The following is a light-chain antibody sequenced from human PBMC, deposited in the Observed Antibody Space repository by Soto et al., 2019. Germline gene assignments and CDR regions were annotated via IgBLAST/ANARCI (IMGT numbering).Light chain of an antibody. CDR1: QSVTNSF. CDR2: GAS. CDR3: QQYGISPRT. J-gene: IGKJ1*01. Sequence: EIVLTQSPGTLSLSPGERATLSCRASQSVTNSFLAWYQQKPGQAPRLLIYGASTRASGIPDRISGSGSGTDFTLTISRLEPEYFAVYYCQQYGISPRTFGQGTKVEIK. V-gene: IGKV3-20*01.